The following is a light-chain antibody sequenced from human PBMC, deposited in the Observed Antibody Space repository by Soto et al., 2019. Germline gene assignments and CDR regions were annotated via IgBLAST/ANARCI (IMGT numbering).Light chain of an antibody. Sequence: DIQMTQSPSTLSASVGDRVTITCRASQSISSWLAWYRQKPGKAPKLLIYAASSLQSGVPSRFSGSGSGTEFTLTISSLQPEDFATYYCLQHNSYPRTFGQGTKVEIK. CDR3: LQHNSYPRT. CDR1: QSISSW. CDR2: AAS. V-gene: IGKV1-5*01. J-gene: IGKJ1*01.